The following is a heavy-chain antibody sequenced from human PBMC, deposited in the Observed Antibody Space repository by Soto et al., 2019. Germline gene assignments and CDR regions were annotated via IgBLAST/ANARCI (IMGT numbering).Heavy chain of an antibody. V-gene: IGHV1-46*01. CDR1: GYTFTSYG. J-gene: IGHJ4*02. D-gene: IGHD3-3*01. CDR3: ARVRGRSGQGAVFDY. CDR2: INPSGGST. Sequence: ASVKVSCKASGYTFTSYGISWVRQAPGQGLEWMGIINPSGGSTTYAQKFQGRVTISRDNSKNTLYLQMNSLRAEDTAVYHCARVRGRSGQGAVFDYWGQGALVTVSS.